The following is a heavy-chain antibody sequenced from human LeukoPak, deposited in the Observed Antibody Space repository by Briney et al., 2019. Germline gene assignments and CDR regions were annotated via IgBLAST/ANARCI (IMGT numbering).Heavy chain of an antibody. CDR3: ARADPSGWYYY. CDR1: GYTFTSYY. J-gene: IGHJ4*02. CDR2: INPSGGST. D-gene: IGHD6-19*01. V-gene: IGHV1-46*01. Sequence: ASVKVSCXASGYTFTSYYMHWVRQAPGQGLEWMGIINPSGGSTSYAQKFQGRVTMTRDTSTSTVYMELSSLRSEDTAVYYCARADPSGWYYYWGQGTLVTVSS.